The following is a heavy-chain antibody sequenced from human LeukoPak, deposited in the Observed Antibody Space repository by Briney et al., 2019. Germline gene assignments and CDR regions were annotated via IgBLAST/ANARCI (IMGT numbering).Heavy chain of an antibody. CDR1: GGSISSSSYY. CDR3: ARPGEIKGADDAFDI. CDR2: IYYSGST. D-gene: IGHD5-24*01. J-gene: IGHJ3*02. Sequence: SETLSLTCTVSGGSISSSSYYWGWLRQPPGKGLEWIGSIYYSGSTYYNPSLKSRVTISVDTSKNQFSLKLSSVTAADTAVYYCARPGEIKGADDAFDIWGQGTMVTVSS. V-gene: IGHV4-39*01.